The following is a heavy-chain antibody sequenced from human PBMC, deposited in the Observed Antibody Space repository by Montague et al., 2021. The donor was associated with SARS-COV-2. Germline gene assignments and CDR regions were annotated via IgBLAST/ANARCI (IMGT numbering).Heavy chain of an antibody. D-gene: IGHD4-11*01. J-gene: IGHJ4*02. CDR3: ASDHETVGWPLAY. CDR1: GFIFNNSA. V-gene: IGHV3-23*01. Sequence: SLRLSCAASGFIFNNSAMNWVRQAPGKGLEWVSAISGSAGGTFYAESVKRRFTISRDNSKHTLFLQMNNLGAEDTALYFCASDHETVGWPLAYWGQGTLVIAAS. CDR2: ISGSAGGT.